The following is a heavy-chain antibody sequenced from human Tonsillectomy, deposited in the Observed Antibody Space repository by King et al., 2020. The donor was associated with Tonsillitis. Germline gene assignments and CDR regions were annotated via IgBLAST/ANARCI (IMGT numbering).Heavy chain of an antibody. CDR1: DGSFSGHY. D-gene: IGHD3-10*02. Sequence: VQLQQWGAGLLKPSETLSLTCAVYDGSFSGHYWSWIRQPPGKGLEWIGEINHTGSTNYSPSLKSRVTISVDTSKSQFSLKLTSVTAADTAVYYCARDGPTRGYYYVPGAVFDYWGQGTLVTVSS. V-gene: IGHV4-34*01. CDR2: INHTGST. J-gene: IGHJ4*02. CDR3: ARDGPTRGYYYVPGAVFDY.